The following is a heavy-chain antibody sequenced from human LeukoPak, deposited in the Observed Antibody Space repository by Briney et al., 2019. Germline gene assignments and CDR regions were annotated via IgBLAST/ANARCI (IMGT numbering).Heavy chain of an antibody. J-gene: IGHJ4*02. D-gene: IGHD3-10*01. CDR3: AGDQFGFGELFDY. Sequence: GGSLRLSCAASGFTFSSYWMSWVRQAPGKGLEWVANIKQDGSEKYYVDSVKGRFTISRDNAKNSLYLQMNSLRAEDTAVYYCAGDQFGFGELFDYWGQGTLVTVSS. V-gene: IGHV3-7*01. CDR2: IKQDGSEK. CDR1: GFTFSSYW.